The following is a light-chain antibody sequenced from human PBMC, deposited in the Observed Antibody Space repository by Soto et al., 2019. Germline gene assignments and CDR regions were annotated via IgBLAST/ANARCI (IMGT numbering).Light chain of an antibody. Sequence: QSVLTQPASVSGSPGQSITISCIGTSSDVGGYNYVSWYQQHPGIAPKLLISDVSNRPSGVSNRFSASKSGNTASLTISGLQAEDEADYCCSSFTTSSTWVFGGGTKLTVL. CDR1: SSDVGGYNY. V-gene: IGLV2-14*03. J-gene: IGLJ3*02. CDR2: DVS. CDR3: SSFTTSSTWV.